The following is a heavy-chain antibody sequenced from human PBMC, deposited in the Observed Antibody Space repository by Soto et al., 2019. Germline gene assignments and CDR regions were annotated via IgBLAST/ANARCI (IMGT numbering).Heavy chain of an antibody. Sequence: GGSLRLSCAASGFTFISYAMHWVRQAPCKGLEWVAVIPYDGSNKYYADSVKGRFTISRDNSKNTLYLQMNSLRAEDTAVYYCARDPLWGTAMVLWYFDLWGRGTLVTVSS. J-gene: IGHJ2*01. D-gene: IGHD5-18*01. CDR3: ARDPLWGTAMVLWYFDL. V-gene: IGHV3-30-3*01. CDR2: IPYDGSNK. CDR1: GFTFISYA.